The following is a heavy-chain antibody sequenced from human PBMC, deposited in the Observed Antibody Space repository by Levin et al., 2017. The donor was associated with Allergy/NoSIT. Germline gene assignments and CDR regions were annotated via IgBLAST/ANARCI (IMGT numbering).Heavy chain of an antibody. CDR2: INHSGST. D-gene: IGHD4-17*01. CDR1: GGSFSGYY. CDR3: ASRLHDYGDRRFDY. Sequence: SQTLSLTCAVYGGSFSGYYWSWIRQPPGKGLEWIGEINHSGSTNYNPSLKSRVTISVDTSKNQFSLKLSSVTAADTAVYYCASRLHDYGDRRFDYWGQGTLVTVSS. J-gene: IGHJ4*02. V-gene: IGHV4-34*01.